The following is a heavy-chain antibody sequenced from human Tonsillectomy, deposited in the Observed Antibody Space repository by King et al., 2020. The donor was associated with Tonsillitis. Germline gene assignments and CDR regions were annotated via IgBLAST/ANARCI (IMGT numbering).Heavy chain of an antibody. D-gene: IGHD4-23*01. CDR2: IYPGGSET. Sequence: VQLVECGAQVKKPGDSLTISCKGSGYSFTRYWTGGLPQMPGKCLEGMGSIYPGGSETQYSPSFQGHVTISADKSISTAYLQWRSPKASDTDMYYCAGSYGGNSLYFHHWGQGTLVTVSS. CDR3: AGSYGGNSLYFHH. J-gene: IGHJ1*01. CDR1: GYSFTRYW. V-gene: IGHV5-51*01.